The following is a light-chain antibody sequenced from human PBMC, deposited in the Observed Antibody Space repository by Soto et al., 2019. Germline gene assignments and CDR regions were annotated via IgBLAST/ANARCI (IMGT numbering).Light chain of an antibody. CDR2: QDS. J-gene: IGLJ2*01. CDR3: QAWDISTAWGVV. CDR1: KLGDKY. V-gene: IGLV3-1*01. Sequence: SYELTQPPSVSVSPGQTASITCSGDKLGDKYTYWYQQMPGQSPVLVIYQDSKRPSGIPERFSGSNSGNTATLTISGTQAMDEADYYCQAWDISTAWGVVFGGGTKLTVL.